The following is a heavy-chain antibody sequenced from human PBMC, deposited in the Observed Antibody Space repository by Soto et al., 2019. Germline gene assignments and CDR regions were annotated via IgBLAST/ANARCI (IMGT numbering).Heavy chain of an antibody. CDR3: ARDLPYLDYDFWSGSKDYYYYYGMDV. CDR2: ISSSSSTI. J-gene: IGHJ6*02. Sequence: GGSLRLSCAASGFTFSSYSMNWVRQAPGKGLEWVSYISSSSSTIYYADSVKGRFTISRDNAKNSLYLQMNSLRDEDTAVYYCARDLPYLDYDFWSGSKDYYYYYGMDVWGQGTTVTVS. V-gene: IGHV3-48*02. CDR1: GFTFSSYS. D-gene: IGHD3-3*01.